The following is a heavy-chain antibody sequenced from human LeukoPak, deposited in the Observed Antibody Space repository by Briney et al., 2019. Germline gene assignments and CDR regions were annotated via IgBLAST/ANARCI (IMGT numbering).Heavy chain of an antibody. CDR3: AKEGGSGWKYFDC. V-gene: IGHV3-23*01. J-gene: IGHJ4*02. CDR2: ISGGST. Sequence: GGSLRLSCAASGFTFGSYAMTWVRQAPGKGLEWVSTISGGSTYYADSVKGRFTISRDNSENMLYLQTNSLRVEDTAVYYCAKEGGSGWKYFDCWGQGTLVTVSS. D-gene: IGHD6-19*01. CDR1: GFTFGSYA.